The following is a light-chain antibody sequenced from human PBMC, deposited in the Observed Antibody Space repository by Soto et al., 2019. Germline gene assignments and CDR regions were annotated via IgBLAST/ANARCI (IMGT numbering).Light chain of an antibody. CDR2: DVS. J-gene: IGLJ2*01. CDR1: SSDVGGYNY. Sequence: QSALTQPASVSGSPGQSVTISCTGTSSDVGGYNYVSLYQQHPGNAPQLIIYDVSSRPSGVSHRFSGSKSGNTASLTISGLQAEDEADYYCSSYTTSSTRIFGGGTKLTVL. V-gene: IGLV2-14*03. CDR3: SSYTTSSTRI.